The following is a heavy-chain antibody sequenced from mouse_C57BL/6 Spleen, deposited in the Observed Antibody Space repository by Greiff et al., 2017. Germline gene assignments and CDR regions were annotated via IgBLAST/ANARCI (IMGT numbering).Heavy chain of an antibody. CDR2: ISYDGSN. CDR1: GYSITSGYY. Sequence: VQLKESGPGLVKPSQSLSLTCSVTGYSITSGYYWNWIRQFPGNKLEWMGYISYDGSNNYNPSLKNRISITRDTSKNQFFLKLNSVTTEDTATYYCAREDYVDVWGTGTTVTVSS. D-gene: IGHD1-1*02. CDR3: AREDYVDV. J-gene: IGHJ1*03. V-gene: IGHV3-6*01.